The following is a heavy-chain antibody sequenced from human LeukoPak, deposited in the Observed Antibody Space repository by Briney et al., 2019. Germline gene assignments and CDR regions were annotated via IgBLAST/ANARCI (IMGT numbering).Heavy chain of an antibody. V-gene: IGHV5-51*01. CDR2: IYPGNSDT. J-gene: IGHJ4*02. CDR3: ARGAYGDYVDY. Sequence: GAPLQISCDGSRSIFTSYWIGWVRPLPGKALECMGIIYPGNSDTRYSPSFQGQVTISADKSISTAYLQWSSLKASNTAVYYCARGAYGDYVDYWGQGTLVTVSS. CDR1: RSIFTSYW. D-gene: IGHD4-17*01.